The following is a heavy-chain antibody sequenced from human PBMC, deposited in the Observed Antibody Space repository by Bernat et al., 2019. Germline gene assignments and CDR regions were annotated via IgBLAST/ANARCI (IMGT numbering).Heavy chain of an antibody. D-gene: IGHD3-3*01. J-gene: IGHJ5*02. V-gene: IGHV3-9*01. CDR2: ISWNSGSI. CDR3: AKDISSRSGYYLYNWFDP. Sequence: EVQLVESGGGLVQPGRSLRLSCAASGFTFDDYAMHWVRQAPGKGLEWVSGISWNSGSIGYADSVKGRFTISRDNAKNSLYLEMNSLRAEDTALYYFAKDISSRSGYYLYNWFDPWGQGTLVTVSS. CDR1: GFTFDDYA.